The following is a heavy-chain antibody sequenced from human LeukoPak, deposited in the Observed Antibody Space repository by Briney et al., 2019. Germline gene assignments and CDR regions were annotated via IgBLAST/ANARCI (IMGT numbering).Heavy chain of an antibody. V-gene: IGHV4-4*07. J-gene: IGHJ6*02. CDR3: ARERCGGDCYYYFNGMDV. D-gene: IGHD2-21*02. CDR2: IYTSGST. CDR1: GGSISSYF. Sequence: SETLSLTCTASGGSISSYFWTWIRQPAGKGLEWIGHIYTSGSTKYNPSLKSRVTMSVDTSKNQFSLKLNSVTAADTALYYCARERCGGDCYYYFNGMDVWGQATPVTVSS.